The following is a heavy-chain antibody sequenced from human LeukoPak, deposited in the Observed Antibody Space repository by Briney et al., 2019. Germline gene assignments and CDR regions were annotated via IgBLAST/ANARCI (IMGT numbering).Heavy chain of an antibody. CDR1: GDSIKSYY. D-gene: IGHD1-26*01. CDR3: ARDRYSGTYYGPGGWFDP. V-gene: IGHV4-59*01. J-gene: IGHJ5*02. Sequence: PSETLSLTCTVSGDSIKSYYWSWIRQPPGKGLEWIGYIYYSGSINYNPSLKSRVSISVDTYKNQFSLKLTSVTAADTAVYYCARDRYSGTYYGPGGWFDPWGQGTLVTVSS. CDR2: IYYSGSI.